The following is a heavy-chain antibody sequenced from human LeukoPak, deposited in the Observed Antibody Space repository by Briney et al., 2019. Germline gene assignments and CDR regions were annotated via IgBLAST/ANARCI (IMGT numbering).Heavy chain of an antibody. Sequence: GGSLRLSCAVSGFTVSSKYMTWVRQAPGKGLECISVIYSDGNTLYADSVKGRFSISRHNIKNTLYLQMNGLRDEDTAVYYCARSRVTDYWGQGTLVTVSS. V-gene: IGHV3-53*01. CDR3: ARSRVTDY. D-gene: IGHD2-21*02. CDR1: GFTVSSKY. CDR2: IYSDGNT. J-gene: IGHJ4*02.